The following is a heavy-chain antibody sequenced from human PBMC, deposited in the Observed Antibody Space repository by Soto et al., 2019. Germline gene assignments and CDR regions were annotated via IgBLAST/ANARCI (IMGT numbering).Heavy chain of an antibody. CDR2: IIPIFGTA. CDR3: AREWAYLQVKQKGYYFDY. D-gene: IGHD1-26*01. Sequence: QVQLVQSGAEVKKPGSSVKVSCKASGGTFSSYAISWVRQAPGQGLEWMGGIIPIFGTANYAQKFQGRVTITADESTSTAYMELSSLRSEDTAVYYCAREWAYLQVKQKGYYFDYWGQGTLVTVSS. J-gene: IGHJ4*02. CDR1: GGTFSSYA. V-gene: IGHV1-69*01.